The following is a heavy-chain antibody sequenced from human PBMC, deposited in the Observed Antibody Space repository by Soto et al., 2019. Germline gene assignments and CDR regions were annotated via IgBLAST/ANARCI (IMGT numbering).Heavy chain of an antibody. V-gene: IGHV5-51*01. J-gene: IGHJ6*02. CDR1: GYSFASYW. Sequence: GESLKISCQGSGYSFASYWIGCVRQMPGKDLEWMGITYPGDSDTRYSPSFQGQVTISDDKSLRTAYLQWTSLKASDTALYYCARTRSFTLGFYYDGMDLWGQGTTVTVSS. D-gene: IGHD6-6*01. CDR2: TYPGDSDT. CDR3: ARTRSFTLGFYYDGMDL.